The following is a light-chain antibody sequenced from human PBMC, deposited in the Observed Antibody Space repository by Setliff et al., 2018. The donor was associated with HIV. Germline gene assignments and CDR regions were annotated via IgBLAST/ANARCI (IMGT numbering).Light chain of an antibody. CDR1: SSDIGGFSF. CDR3: SSYSSSSNPV. CDR2: DVN. Sequence: SALTQPASVSASPGQSITISCTGTSSDIGGFSFVSWYQQHPGKAPKLIIYDVNTRPSGISDRFSGSKSGNEASLTISGLQAEDEAHYYCSSYSSSSNPVFGGGTKVTVL. V-gene: IGLV2-14*03. J-gene: IGLJ2*01.